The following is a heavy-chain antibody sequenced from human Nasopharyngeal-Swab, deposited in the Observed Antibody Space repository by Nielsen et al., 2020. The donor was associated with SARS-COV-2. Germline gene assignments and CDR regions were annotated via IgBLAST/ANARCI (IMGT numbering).Heavy chain of an antibody. V-gene: IGHV3-11*01. J-gene: IGHJ6*02. Sequence: SPNPHCAASGVTFSDYYMASVRQAPGKAPEWISYISTSARSTDSADSAKGRFTISRDNAHNLLLLQMNSLGGEDPAVYFCAREKGHQVLLDYYYHGLGVWGHGTAVTVSS. CDR2: ISTSARST. D-gene: IGHD3-10*01. CDR3: AREKGHQVLLDYYYHGLGV. CDR1: GVTFSDYY.